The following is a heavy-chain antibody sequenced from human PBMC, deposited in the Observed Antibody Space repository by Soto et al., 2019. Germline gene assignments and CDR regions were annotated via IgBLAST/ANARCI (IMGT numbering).Heavy chain of an antibody. CDR2: IIPIFGTA. CDR1: GGTFSSYA. Sequence: QVQLVQSGAEVKKPGSSVKVSCKASGGTFSSYAISWVRQAPGQGLEWMGGIIPIFGTANYAQKFQGRVTIPADESTSTAYMELSSLRSEDTAVYYCARLYCSSTSCYNYYYGMDVWGQGTTVTVSS. V-gene: IGHV1-69*01. CDR3: ARLYCSSTSCYNYYYGMDV. D-gene: IGHD2-2*02. J-gene: IGHJ6*02.